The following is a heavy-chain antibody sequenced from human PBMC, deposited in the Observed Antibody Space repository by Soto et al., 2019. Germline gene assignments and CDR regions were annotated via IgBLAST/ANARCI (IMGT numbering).Heavy chain of an antibody. D-gene: IGHD3-10*01. Sequence: PGKSLRLSYAASGFTSSSYRMHWVRQAPGKGLVWVSRINSDGSSTSYADSVKGRFTISRDNAKNTLYLQMNSLRAEDTAVYYCAPQGVYYYYGMDVWGQGTTVTVSS. CDR3: APQGVYYYYGMDV. J-gene: IGHJ6*02. V-gene: IGHV3-74*01. CDR1: GFTSSSYR. CDR2: INSDGSST.